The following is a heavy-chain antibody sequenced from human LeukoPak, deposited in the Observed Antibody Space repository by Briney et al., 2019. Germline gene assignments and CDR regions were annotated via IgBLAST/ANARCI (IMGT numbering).Heavy chain of an antibody. CDR3: ARELPREVTLDY. J-gene: IGHJ4*02. V-gene: IGHV3-7*01. Sequence: GGSLRLSCVASGFTFRNYWMSWLRQTPGKGLEWVANINEDETERYYVASVEGRFTVSRDNGKNSLYLQMNGLRAEDSAVYYCARELPREVTLDYWGQGTLVTVSS. CDR2: INEDETER. CDR1: GFTFRNYW. D-gene: IGHD2-21*02.